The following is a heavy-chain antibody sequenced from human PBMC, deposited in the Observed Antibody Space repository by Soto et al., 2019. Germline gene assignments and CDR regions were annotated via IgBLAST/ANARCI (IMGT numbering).Heavy chain of an antibody. V-gene: IGHV1-3*01. J-gene: IGHJ2*01. CDR3: ARDYGEYWYFDL. D-gene: IGHD4-17*01. Sequence: ASVKVSCKASGYTFTSYAMHWVRQAPGQRLEWMGWINAGNGNTKYSQKFQGRVTITRDTSASTAYMELSSLRSEDTAVYYCARDYGEYWYFDLWGRGTLVTVSS. CDR2: INAGNGNT. CDR1: GYTFTSYA.